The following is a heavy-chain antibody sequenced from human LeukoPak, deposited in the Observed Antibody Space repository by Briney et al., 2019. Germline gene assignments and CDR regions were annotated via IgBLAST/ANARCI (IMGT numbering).Heavy chain of an antibody. CDR2: ITSSSSSI. V-gene: IGHV3-21*01. J-gene: IGHJ4*02. CDR3: ARPVATHYDDSSWHFDY. D-gene: IGHD3-22*01. CDR1: GFTFSNYS. Sequence: PGGSLRLSCAASGFTFSNYSMKWVRQAPGKGLEWVSSITSSSSSIYYAALVKRRFTSSRDNAKNSLYLQMNSLRAEDTAVYYCARPVATHYDDSSWHFDYWGQGTLVTVSS.